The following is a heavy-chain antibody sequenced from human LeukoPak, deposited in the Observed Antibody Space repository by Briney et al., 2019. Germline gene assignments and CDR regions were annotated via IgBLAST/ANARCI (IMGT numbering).Heavy chain of an antibody. D-gene: IGHD6-19*01. CDR1: GYTFTGYY. J-gene: IGHJ4*02. Sequence: ASVKVSCKASGYTFTGYYMHWVRQAPGQGLEWMGWINPNSGGTNYAQKFQGWVTMTRDTSISTAYMELSRLRSDDTAVYHCARAVRYSSGWPFDYWGQGTLVTVSS. V-gene: IGHV1-2*04. CDR2: INPNSGGT. CDR3: ARAVRYSSGWPFDY.